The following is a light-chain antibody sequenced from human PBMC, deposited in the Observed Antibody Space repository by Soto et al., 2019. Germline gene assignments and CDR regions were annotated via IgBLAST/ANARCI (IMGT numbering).Light chain of an antibody. V-gene: IGLV1-44*01. CDR2: SNN. Sequence: QSVLTQPPSASGTPGQRVTISCSGSSSNIGSKTVNWYQQLPGTAPKLLIYSNNQRPSGGPDRFSGSNSGTSASLAISGLQSEDEADYYCPAWDDSLNGVVFGGGTKLTVL. CDR3: PAWDDSLNGVV. CDR1: SSNIGSKT. J-gene: IGLJ2*01.